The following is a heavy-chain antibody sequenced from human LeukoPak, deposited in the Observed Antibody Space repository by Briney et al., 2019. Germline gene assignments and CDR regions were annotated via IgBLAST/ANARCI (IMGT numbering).Heavy chain of an antibody. J-gene: IGHJ5*02. Sequence: PGGSLRLSCAASGFTFSDYYMSWIRQAPGKGLEWLSYINIGGTNTHYADSVKGRFTISRDNAKKSLYLEMNNLRAEDTAVYYCATDGARFDTWGQGVLVPVSS. V-gene: IGHV3-11*01. CDR2: INIGGTNT. CDR1: GFTFSDYY. CDR3: ATDGARFDT.